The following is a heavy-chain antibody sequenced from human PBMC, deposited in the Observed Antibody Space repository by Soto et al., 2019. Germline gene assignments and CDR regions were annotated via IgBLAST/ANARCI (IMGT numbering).Heavy chain of an antibody. Sequence: QVQLVQSGAEVKKPGSSVKVSCKTSGGSFSNYAISWVRQAPGQGLEWMGAIIPMLATANYAQMFQGKVTITADESTNTAYLEMSSLTSEDSAVYYCAGGATVTREYFYGMDVWGQGTTVTFSS. D-gene: IGHD3-3*01. CDR3: AGGATVTREYFYGMDV. V-gene: IGHV1-69*01. J-gene: IGHJ6*02. CDR2: IIPMLATA. CDR1: GGSFSNYA.